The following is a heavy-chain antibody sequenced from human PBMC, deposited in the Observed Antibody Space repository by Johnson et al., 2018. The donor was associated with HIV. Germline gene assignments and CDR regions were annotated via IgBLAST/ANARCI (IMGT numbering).Heavy chain of an antibody. D-gene: IGHD3-16*01. V-gene: IGHV3-11*01. CDR3: ARGRPWGWELRRDAFDI. J-gene: IGHJ3*02. CDR2: ISSSGGIR. CDR1: GFTFSDYY. Sequence: QVQLVESGGGLVQPGGSLRLSCAASGFTFSDYYMSWIRQAPGKGLEWISYISSSGGIRYYADSVKGRFTVSRDNAKKSLYLQMNSLRDEDTALYYCARGRPWGWELRRDAFDIWGQGTMVTVSS.